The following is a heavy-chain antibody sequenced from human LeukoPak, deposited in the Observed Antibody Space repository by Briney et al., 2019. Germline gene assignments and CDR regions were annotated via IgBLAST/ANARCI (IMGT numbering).Heavy chain of an antibody. V-gene: IGHV3-23*01. CDR3: ARVQITWSWAFDI. J-gene: IGHJ3*02. D-gene: IGHD3-16*01. Sequence: GGSLRLSCAASGFTFSSYAMSWVRQAPGKGLEWVSAISGSGGSTYYADSVKGRFTISRDNAKNSLYLQMNSLRAEDTAVYYCARVQITWSWAFDIWGQGTMVTVSS. CDR1: GFTFSSYA. CDR2: ISGSGGST.